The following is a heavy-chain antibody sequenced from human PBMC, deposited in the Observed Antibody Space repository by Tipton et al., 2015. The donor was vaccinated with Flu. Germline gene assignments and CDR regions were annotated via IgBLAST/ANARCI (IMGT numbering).Heavy chain of an antibody. CDR2: INHSGST. Sequence: TLSLTCAVYGGSFSGYYWSWIRQPPGKGLEWIGEINHSGSTNYNPSLKSRVTISADTSKNHFSLKLSSVTAADTALYYCARAYYYDSNAYHYHYMDVWGKGTTVTVSS. J-gene: IGHJ6*03. V-gene: IGHV4-34*01. CDR1: GGSFSGYY. CDR3: ARAYYYDSNAYHYHYMDV. D-gene: IGHD3-22*01.